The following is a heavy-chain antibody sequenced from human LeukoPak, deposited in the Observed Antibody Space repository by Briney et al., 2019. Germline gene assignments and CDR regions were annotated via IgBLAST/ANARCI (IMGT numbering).Heavy chain of an antibody. CDR2: IHQTGGT. CDR3: ARHAWGGNKDFDV. Sequence: PSETLSLTCAVSGYSISSSPYYWAWIRQPPGKGLGWIGSIHQTGGTYYNPSLRSRLTMSVDTSKNQFSLKLRSVTAADTAVFFCARHAWGGNKDFDVWGRGTLVAVSS. V-gene: IGHV4-39*01. CDR1: GYSISSSPYY. D-gene: IGHD2/OR15-2a*01. J-gene: IGHJ2*01.